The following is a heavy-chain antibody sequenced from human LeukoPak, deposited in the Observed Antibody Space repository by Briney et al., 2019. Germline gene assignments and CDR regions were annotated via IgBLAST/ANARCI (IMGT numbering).Heavy chain of an antibody. D-gene: IGHD3-22*01. V-gene: IGHV3-23*01. Sequence: PGGSLRLSCTASGFTFSSFAMSWVRQAPGEGLEWVSGLNGGGDKTFYADSVKGRLTLSRDNSKYTLFLQMSSLRADDTALYYCAKHVNYDISGALGSWGQGTLVAVSS. CDR1: GFTFSSFA. J-gene: IGHJ4*02. CDR2: LNGGGDKT. CDR3: AKHVNYDISGALGS.